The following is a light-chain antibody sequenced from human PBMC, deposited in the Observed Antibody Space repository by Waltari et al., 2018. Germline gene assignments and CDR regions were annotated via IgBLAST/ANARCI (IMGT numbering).Light chain of an antibody. CDR1: NSDIGKYDL. CDR2: EVT. V-gene: IGLV2-23*02. Sequence: QSALTQPASVSGSPGQSITISCTGTNSDIGKYDLVSWYQQHPGKAPKLRIYEVTPRPSGVSNHFSGSKSGNTAFLTISGLQPEDEANYYCCSFTDTSIWVFGGGTKLTVL. J-gene: IGLJ3*02. CDR3: CSFTDTSIWV.